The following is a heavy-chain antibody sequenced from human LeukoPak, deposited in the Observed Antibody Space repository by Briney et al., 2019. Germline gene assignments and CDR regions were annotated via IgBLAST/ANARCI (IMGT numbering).Heavy chain of an antibody. CDR3: AKVAPVDVVGTFAFPLKYHMDV. V-gene: IGHV3-30*02. D-gene: IGHD5-12*01. CDR2: IRYDGSNK. CDR1: GFTFSDYW. J-gene: IGHJ6*03. Sequence: PGGSLRLSCAASGFTFSDYWMTWVRQAPGKGLEWVAFIRYDGSNKYYADSVKGRFTFSRDNAKNSLYLQMNSLRAEDTAVYYCAKVAPVDVVGTFAFPLKYHMDVWGKGTTVTVSS.